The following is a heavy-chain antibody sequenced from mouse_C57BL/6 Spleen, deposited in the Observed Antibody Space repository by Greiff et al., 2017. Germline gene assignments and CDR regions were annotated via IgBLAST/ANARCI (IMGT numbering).Heavy chain of an antibody. CDR1: GYTFTSYW. J-gene: IGHJ2*01. Sequence: QVQLQQPGAELVKPGASVKMSCKASGYTFTSYWITWVKQRPGQGLEWIGDIYPGSGSTNYNEKFKGKATLTVDKSSSTAYMQLSSLTSEDSAVYYCAAYLRGVDYWGQGTTLTVSS. V-gene: IGHV1-55*01. D-gene: IGHD1-1*01. CDR3: AAYLRGVDY. CDR2: IYPGSGST.